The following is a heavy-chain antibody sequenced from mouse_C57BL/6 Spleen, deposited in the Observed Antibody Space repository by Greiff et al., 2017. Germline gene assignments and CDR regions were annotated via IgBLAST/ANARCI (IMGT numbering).Heavy chain of an antibody. CDR1: GYTFTSYW. Sequence: QVQLQQPGAELVRPGSSVKLSCKASGYTFTSYWMHWVKQRPIQGLERIGNIDPSDSETHSNQKFQAKATLTVDKSSSTAYMQLSRLTSEDPAVYYWAREARSAMDYWGQGTSVTVSS. CDR3: AREARSAMDY. CDR2: IDPSDSET. V-gene: IGHV1-52*01. J-gene: IGHJ4*01.